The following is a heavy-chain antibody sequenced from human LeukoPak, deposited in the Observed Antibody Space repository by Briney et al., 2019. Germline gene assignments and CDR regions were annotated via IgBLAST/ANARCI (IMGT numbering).Heavy chain of an antibody. CDR3: ARERTSLFDY. V-gene: IGHV3-7*01. J-gene: IGHJ4*02. Sequence: GGSLRLSCAASGFTFSNYWMSWVRQSPGKGLEWVANIKQDGSDKYYLDSVKGRFTTSRDSAKNSLYLQMNSLRAEDTAVYYCARERTSLFDYWGQGTLVTVSS. CDR2: IKQDGSDK. CDR1: GFTFSNYW. D-gene: IGHD1-7*01.